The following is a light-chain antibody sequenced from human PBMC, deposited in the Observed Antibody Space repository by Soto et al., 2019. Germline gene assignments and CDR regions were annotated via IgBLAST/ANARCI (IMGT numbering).Light chain of an antibody. CDR2: AAS. J-gene: IGKJ2*01. V-gene: IGKV1-6*01. Sequence: AIQMTQSPSSLSASVGDRVTITCRASQGIRDDLGWYQQKPGKAPKLLLYAASNLQSGVPSRFSGSGSGTYFTLTITSLQAEDFATYYCLQTYNYPPTFGQGTKLEIK. CDR1: QGIRDD. CDR3: LQTYNYPPT.